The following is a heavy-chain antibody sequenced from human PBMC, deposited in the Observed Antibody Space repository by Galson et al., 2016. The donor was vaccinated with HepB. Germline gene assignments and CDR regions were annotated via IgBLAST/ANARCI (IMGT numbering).Heavy chain of an antibody. Sequence: SVKVSCKASGGTFTTYAINWVRQAPGQGLEWMGGIIPMFGTANYAQKFQGRVTITADESTSTAYMELSSLRSEDTAVYYCARGNLRRITMIRTDAFDIWGQGTMVTVSS. D-gene: IGHD3-22*01. CDR2: IIPMFGTA. J-gene: IGHJ3*02. V-gene: IGHV1-69*13. CDR3: ARGNLRRITMIRTDAFDI. CDR1: GGTFTTYA.